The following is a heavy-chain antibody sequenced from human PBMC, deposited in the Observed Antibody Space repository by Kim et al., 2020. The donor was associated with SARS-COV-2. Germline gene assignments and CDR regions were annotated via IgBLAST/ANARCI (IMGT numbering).Heavy chain of an antibody. D-gene: IGHD5-18*01. J-gene: IGHJ5*01. CDR2: ISSSSSYI. Sequence: GGSLRLSCAASGFTLSSYSMNWVRQAPGKGLEWVSSISSSSSYIYYADSVKGRFTISRDNAKNSLYLQMNSLRAEDTAVYYCARVRDTAMPPWFDYWGQGALVTVSS. V-gene: IGHV3-21*01. CDR3: ARVRDTAMPPWFDY. CDR1: GFTLSSYS.